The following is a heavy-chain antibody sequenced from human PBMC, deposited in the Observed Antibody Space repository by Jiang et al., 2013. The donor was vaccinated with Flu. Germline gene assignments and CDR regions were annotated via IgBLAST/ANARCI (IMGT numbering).Heavy chain of an antibody. D-gene: IGHD2-2*01. CDR3: ARETGIVAVPAAGGLDP. Sequence: NIHYADSVKGRFSISRDSSKNTLYLQMNSLRAEDTAMYYCARETGIVAVPAAGGLDPWGQGTLVTVSS. J-gene: IGHJ5*02. V-gene: IGHV3-33*01. CDR2: NI.